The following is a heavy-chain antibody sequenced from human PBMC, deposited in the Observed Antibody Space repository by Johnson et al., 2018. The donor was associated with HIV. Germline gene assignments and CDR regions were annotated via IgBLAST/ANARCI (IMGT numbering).Heavy chain of an antibody. CDR1: GFTFSTFG. D-gene: IGHD6-6*01. CDR3: ARGGQLVLDAFDI. Sequence: VQLVESGGGVVQPGGSLRLSCAASGFTFSTFGMHWVRQAPGKGLEWVANIKQDGSEKYYVDSVKGRFTISKDNAKNSLYLQMNSLRAEDTAVYYCARGGQLVLDAFDIWGQGTMVTVSP. V-gene: IGHV3-7*03. CDR2: IKQDGSEK. J-gene: IGHJ3*02.